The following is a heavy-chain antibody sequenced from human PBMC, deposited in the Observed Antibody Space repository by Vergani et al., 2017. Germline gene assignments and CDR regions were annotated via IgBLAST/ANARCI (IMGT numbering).Heavy chain of an antibody. CDR1: GFTFQAFV. D-gene: IGHD3-16*01. Sequence: VEAGGGLVQPGGSLRLSCTASGFTFQAFVFHWVRQVSGRGLEWVSGIDRNYGVKNGNSFEGRFSISRDNAKKAVFLQMNNLRHEDTALYFCVKDNDYDADGPFDLWGRGTLVTVSS. CDR3: VKDNDYDADGPFDL. CDR2: IDRNYGVK. J-gene: IGHJ2*01. V-gene: IGHV3-9*01.